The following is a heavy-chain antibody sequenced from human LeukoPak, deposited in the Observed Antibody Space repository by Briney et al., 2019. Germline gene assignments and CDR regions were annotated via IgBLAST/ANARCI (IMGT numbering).Heavy chain of an antibody. D-gene: IGHD6-13*01. Sequence: PSGTLSLTCAVSGGSLSSSNWWSWVRQPPGKGLEWIGEIYHSGSTNYNPSLKSRVTISVDKSKNQFSLKLSSVTAADTAVYYCARVNSSSWTVYFDYWGQGTLVTVSS. CDR2: IYHSGST. V-gene: IGHV4-4*02. CDR3: ARVNSSSWTVYFDY. CDR1: GGSLSSSNW. J-gene: IGHJ4*02.